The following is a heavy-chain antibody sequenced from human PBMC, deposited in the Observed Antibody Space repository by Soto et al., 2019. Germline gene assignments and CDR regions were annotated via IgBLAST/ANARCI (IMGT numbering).Heavy chain of an antibody. CDR2: ISPNSGGT. CDR1: GYTFTGYY. D-gene: IGHD3-3*01. V-gene: IGHV1-2*04. CDR3: ARRHITIFGVVTIDAFDI. J-gene: IGHJ3*02. Sequence: GASVKVSCKASGYTFTGYYMHWVRQAPGQGLEWMGWISPNSGGTNYAQKFQGWVTMTRDTSISTAYIELSRLRSDDTAVYYCARRHITIFGVVTIDAFDIWGQGTTVTVSS.